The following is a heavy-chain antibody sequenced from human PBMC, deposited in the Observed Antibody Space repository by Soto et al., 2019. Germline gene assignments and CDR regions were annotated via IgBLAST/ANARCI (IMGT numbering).Heavy chain of an antibody. D-gene: IGHD6-19*01. CDR3: ARGYSSGWYAY. Sequence: QVQLQQWGAGLLKPSETLSLTCAVYGGSLSGYYWSWIRQPPGKGLEWIGEINNSGSTNYNPSLKSRFTISVDTSNNECSLKLSSVTAADTAVYYCARGYSSGWYAYWGQGTMVTVSS. CDR1: GGSLSGYY. V-gene: IGHV4-34*01. CDR2: INNSGST. J-gene: IGHJ4*02.